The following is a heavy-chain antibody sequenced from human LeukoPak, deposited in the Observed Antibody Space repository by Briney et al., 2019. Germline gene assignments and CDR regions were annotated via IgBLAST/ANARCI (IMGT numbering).Heavy chain of an antibody. V-gene: IGHV4-59*08. CDR3: ARQNYDEVNYYYYGLDV. Sequence: TSETLSLTCTVSGGSISSNYWSWIRQSPGKGLEWIGYIYYRGSTDYSPSLKSRVTISVDTSKNQFSLKLSSVTAADTAVYYCARQNYDEVNYYYYGLDVWGQGTTVTVSS. D-gene: IGHD3-3*01. CDR1: GGSISSNY. CDR2: IYYRGST. J-gene: IGHJ6*02.